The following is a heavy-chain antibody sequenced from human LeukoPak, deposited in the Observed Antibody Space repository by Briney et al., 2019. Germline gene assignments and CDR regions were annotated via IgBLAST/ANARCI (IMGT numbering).Heavy chain of an antibody. Sequence: PSQTLSLTCAVSGDSISSAGYSCSSIRQPPGKGLEWIGYIYHTGYTYYNPSLKSRVTISVDVSKNQFSLKLSSVTAADTAVYYCARVGGGREIDYWGQGTLVTVSS. J-gene: IGHJ4*02. CDR1: GDSISSAGYS. D-gene: IGHD3-16*01. V-gene: IGHV4-30-2*01. CDR3: ARVGGGREIDY. CDR2: IYHTGYT.